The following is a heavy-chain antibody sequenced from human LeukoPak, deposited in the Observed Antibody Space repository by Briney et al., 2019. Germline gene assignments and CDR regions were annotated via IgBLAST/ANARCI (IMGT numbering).Heavy chain of an antibody. V-gene: IGHV3-9*01. J-gene: IGHJ6*02. Sequence: GGSLRLSCVASGFTFGDFAMHWVRQVPGKGLEWVSGIAWNGGRAAFADSVKGRFNISRDNDKNALYLQMNSLRAEDTAFYYCAKERGSVIVGGAWRMDVLGQGTTVNVSS. D-gene: IGHD3-16*01. CDR2: IAWNGGRA. CDR1: GFTFGDFA. CDR3: AKERGSVIVGGAWRMDV.